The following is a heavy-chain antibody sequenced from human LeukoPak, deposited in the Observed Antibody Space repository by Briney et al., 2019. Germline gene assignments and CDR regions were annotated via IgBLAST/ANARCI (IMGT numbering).Heavy chain of an antibody. V-gene: IGHV1-3*01. CDR2: INAGNGNT. CDR1: GYTFTSYA. Sequence: ASVKVSCKASGYTFTSYAMHWVRQAPGQRLEWMGWINAGNGNTKYSQKFQGRVTITRDTSASTAYMELSSLRSEDTAVYYCAKHDFWSGYYLAPSGMDVWGQGTTVTVPS. D-gene: IGHD3-3*01. J-gene: IGHJ6*02. CDR3: AKHDFWSGYYLAPSGMDV.